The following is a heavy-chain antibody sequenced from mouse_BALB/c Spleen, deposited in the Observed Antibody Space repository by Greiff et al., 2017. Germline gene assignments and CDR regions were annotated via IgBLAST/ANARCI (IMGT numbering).Heavy chain of an antibody. D-gene: IGHD1-2*01. CDR2: INPSNGRT. CDR3: ARQLRLRDQYYFDY. CDR1: GYTFTSYW. Sequence: QVQLKQPGAELVKPGASVKLSCKASGYTFTSYWMHWVKQRPGQGLEWIGEINPSNGRTNYNEKFKSKATLTVDKSSSTAYMQLSSLTSEDSAVYYCARQLRLRDQYYFDYWGQGTTLTVSS. V-gene: IGHV1S81*02. J-gene: IGHJ2*01.